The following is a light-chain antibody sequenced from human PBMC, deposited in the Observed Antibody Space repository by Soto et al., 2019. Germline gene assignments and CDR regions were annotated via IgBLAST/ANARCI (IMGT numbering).Light chain of an antibody. V-gene: IGKV1-5*01. CDR2: DAS. CDR1: QSLSTW. J-gene: IGKJ1*01. Sequence: DIQMTQSPSTLSASVGDRVTITCRAGQSLSTWLAWYQQKPGKAPKLLIYDASSLESGVPSRFSGSGSGTEFTLTISSLQPDDFATYYCQQYTSFSTFGQGTKVEIK. CDR3: QQYTSFST.